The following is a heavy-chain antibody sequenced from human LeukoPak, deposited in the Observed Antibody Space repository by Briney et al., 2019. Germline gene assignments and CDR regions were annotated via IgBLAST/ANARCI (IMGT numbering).Heavy chain of an antibody. D-gene: IGHD3-22*01. CDR2: IYYSGST. J-gene: IGHJ3*02. Sequence: SETPSLTCTVSGGSISSSSYYWGWIRQPPGKGLEWIGSIYYSGSTYYNPSLKSRVTISVDTSKNQFSLKLSSVTAADTAVYYCARRRNYYDSSGYYDPAEHAFDIWGQGTMVTVSS. CDR1: GGSISSSSYY. CDR3: ARRRNYYDSSGYYDPAEHAFDI. V-gene: IGHV4-39*01.